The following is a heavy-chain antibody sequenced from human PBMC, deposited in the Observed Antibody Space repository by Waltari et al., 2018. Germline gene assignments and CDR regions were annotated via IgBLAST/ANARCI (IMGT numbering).Heavy chain of an antibody. D-gene: IGHD3-22*01. CDR2: ISSNGGST. V-gene: IGHV3-64*01. J-gene: IGHJ6*02. CDR1: GFTFSSYA. Sequence: EVQLVESGGGLVQPGGSLRLSCAASGFTFSSYAMHWVRQAPGKGLEYVSAISSNGGSTNYANAVKGRFTSSRDNSKNTLYLQMGSLRAEDMAVYYCARSEGYYDSSGYYYVDGMDVWGQGTTVTVSS. CDR3: ARSEGYYDSSGYYYVDGMDV.